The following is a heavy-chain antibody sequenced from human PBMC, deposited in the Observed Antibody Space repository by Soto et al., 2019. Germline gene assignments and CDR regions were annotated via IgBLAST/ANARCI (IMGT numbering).Heavy chain of an antibody. V-gene: IGHV4-4*02. CDR1: GGSFTSNNW. CDR3: ASRDPLDGKYYFDY. CDR2: IYRTGSA. J-gene: IGHJ4*02. D-gene: IGHD1-26*01. Sequence: SETLSLTCAVSGGSFTSNNWWSGVRQPPGRRLEWIGEIYRTGSANYNPSLKSRVTISLDKSENQFSLKVTSLTAAETAVDYCASRDPLDGKYYFDYWGQGTLVTVSS.